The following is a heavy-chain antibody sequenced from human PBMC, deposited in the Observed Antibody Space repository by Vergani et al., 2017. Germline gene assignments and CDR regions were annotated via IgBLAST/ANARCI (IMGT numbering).Heavy chain of an antibody. J-gene: IGHJ4*02. D-gene: IGHD2-15*01. CDR2: IYYSGST. CDR3: ARHGYCSGGSCLRRFYFDY. V-gene: IGHV4-39*01. Sequence: QLQLQESGPGLVKPSETLSLTCTVSGGSISSSSYYWGWIRQPPGKGLEWIGSIYYSGSTYYNPSLKSRVTISVDTSKNQFSLKLSSVTAADTAVYYCARHGYCSGGSCLRRFYFDYWGQGTLVTVSS. CDR1: GGSISSSSYY.